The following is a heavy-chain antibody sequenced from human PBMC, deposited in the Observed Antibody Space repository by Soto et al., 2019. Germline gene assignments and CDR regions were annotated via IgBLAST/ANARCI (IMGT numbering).Heavy chain of an antibody. V-gene: IGHV4-39*07. D-gene: IGHD3-9*01. J-gene: IGHJ4*02. CDR2: IYYSGST. Sequence: SETLSLTCTVSGGSINSSSYYWGWIRQPPGKGLEWIGSIYYSGSTYYNPSLKSRVTISVDTSKNQFSLKLSSVTAADTAVYYCARDMVLTGYYTDYWGQGTLVTVSS. CDR3: ARDMVLTGYYTDY. CDR1: GGSINSSSYY.